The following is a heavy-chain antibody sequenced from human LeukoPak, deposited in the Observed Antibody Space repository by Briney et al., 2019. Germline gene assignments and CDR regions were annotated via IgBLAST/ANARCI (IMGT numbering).Heavy chain of an antibody. V-gene: IGHV3-23*01. CDR2: ISGSGGST. D-gene: IGHD3-3*01. CDR1: GFAFSSHA. CDR3: AKGLHVLRFLEWPKNWFDP. Sequence: GGSLRLSCAASGFAFSSHAMSWVRQAPGKGLEWVSAISGSGGSTYYAGSVKGRFTISRDNSKNTLYLQMNSLRAEETAVYYCAKGLHVLRFLEWPKNWFDPWGQGTLVTVSS. J-gene: IGHJ5*02.